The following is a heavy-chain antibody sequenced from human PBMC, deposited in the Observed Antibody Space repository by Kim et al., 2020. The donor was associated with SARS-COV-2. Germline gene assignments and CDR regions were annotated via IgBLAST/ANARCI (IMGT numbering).Heavy chain of an antibody. Sequence: SETLSLTCTVSGGSISSYYWSWIRQPPGKGLEWIGYIYYSGSTNYNPSLKSRVTISVDTSKNQFSLKLSSVTAADTAVYYCARHGETTFFGVVTIPGGMDVWGKGTTVTVSS. J-gene: IGHJ6*04. CDR1: GGSISSYY. D-gene: IGHD3-3*01. CDR3: ARHGETTFFGVVTIPGGMDV. CDR2: IYYSGST. V-gene: IGHV4-59*08.